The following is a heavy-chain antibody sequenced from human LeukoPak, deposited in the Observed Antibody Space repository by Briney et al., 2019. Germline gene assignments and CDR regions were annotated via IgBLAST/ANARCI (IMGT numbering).Heavy chain of an antibody. CDR3: ARGVAGYGPYDH. D-gene: IGHD5-12*01. J-gene: IGHJ4*02. Sequence: SETLSLTCTVSGDSISTYYWSWIRQPPGKGLEWIGYMYYSGSTNYNPSLKSRVTISLDTPKNQSSLRLNSVTAADTAVYYCARGVAGYGPYDHWGQGTLVTVSS. CDR1: GDSISTYY. CDR2: MYYSGST. V-gene: IGHV4-59*01.